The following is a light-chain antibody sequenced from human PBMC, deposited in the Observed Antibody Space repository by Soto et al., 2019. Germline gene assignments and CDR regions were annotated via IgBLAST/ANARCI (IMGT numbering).Light chain of an antibody. CDR2: EVS. J-gene: IGLJ2*01. CDR3: SSYTSSSPVV. CDR1: SSDVGGYNY. Sequence: HSVLTQPASVSGSPGQSITISCTGTSSDVGGYNYVSWYQQHPGKAPKLMIYEVSNRPSGVSNRFSGSKSGNTASLTISGLQAEDEADYYCSSYTSSSPVVFGGGTKLTVL. V-gene: IGLV2-14*01.